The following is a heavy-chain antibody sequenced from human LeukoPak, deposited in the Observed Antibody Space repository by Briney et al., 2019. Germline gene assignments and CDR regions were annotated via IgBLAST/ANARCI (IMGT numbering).Heavy chain of an antibody. CDR3: ARGDARSSSYYYYGMDV. V-gene: IGHV3-48*01. Sequence: PGGSLRLSCAASGFDFSTYSMHWVRRAPGRGLEWLSYIDSSSSTIYYADSVKGRFTISRDNAKNSLYLQMNSLRAEDTAVFYCARGDARSSSYYYYGMDVWGLGTTVTVSS. CDR2: IDSSSSTI. J-gene: IGHJ6*02. CDR1: GFDFSTYS. D-gene: IGHD6-13*01.